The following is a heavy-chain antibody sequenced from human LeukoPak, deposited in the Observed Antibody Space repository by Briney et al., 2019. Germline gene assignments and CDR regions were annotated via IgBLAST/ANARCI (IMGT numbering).Heavy chain of an antibody. J-gene: IGHJ4*02. D-gene: IGHD6-13*01. V-gene: IGHV5-51*01. CDR3: ARHASPYSSNYYFDY. Sequence: GESLKISCQGSGYSFLSHWIGWVRQMPGKGLEWMGIIYPGDSDTRYNPSLQGQVTISADKSISTAYLQWSSLKASDTAMYYCARHASPYSSNYYFDYWGQGALVTVSS. CDR1: GYSFLSHW. CDR2: IYPGDSDT.